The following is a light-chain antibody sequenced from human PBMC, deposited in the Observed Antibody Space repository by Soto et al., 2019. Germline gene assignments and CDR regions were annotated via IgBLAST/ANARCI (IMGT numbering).Light chain of an antibody. CDR2: DVS. CDR3: SSYTSSSTV. CDR1: SSDVGGYNY. V-gene: IGLV2-14*01. J-gene: IGLJ1*01. Sequence: QSVLTQPAPVSGSPGQSITISCTGTSSDVGGYNYVSWYQQHPGKAPKLMIYDVSNRPSGVSNRFSGSKSGNTASLTISGLQAVYEADYYCSSYTSSSTVFGTGTKVTVL.